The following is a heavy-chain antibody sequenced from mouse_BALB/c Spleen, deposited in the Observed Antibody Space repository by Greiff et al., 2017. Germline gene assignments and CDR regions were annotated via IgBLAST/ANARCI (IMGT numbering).Heavy chain of an antibody. CDR2: ISSGGSYT. V-gene: IGHV5-9-4*01. D-gene: IGHD2-3*01. CDR3: AREGKWLLREGYCYAMDY. J-gene: IGHJ4*01. CDR1: GFTFSSYA. Sequence: EVQRVESGGGLVKPGGSLKLSCAASGFTFSSYAMSWVRQSPEKRLEWVAEISSGGSYTYYPDTVTGRFTISRDNAKNTLYLEMSSLRSEDTAMYYCAREGKWLLREGYCYAMDYWGQGTSVTVSS.